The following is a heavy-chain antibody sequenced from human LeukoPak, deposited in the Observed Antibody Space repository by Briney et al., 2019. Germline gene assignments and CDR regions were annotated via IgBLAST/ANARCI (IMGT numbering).Heavy chain of an antibody. Sequence: PSETLSLTCAVYGGSFSGYYWSWIRQPPGKGLEWIGYIYHSGSTYYNPSLKSRVTISVDRSKNQFSLKLSSVTAADTAVYYCARDAQGLVINWGQGTLVTVSS. CDR3: ARDAQGLVIN. J-gene: IGHJ4*02. CDR2: IYHSGST. D-gene: IGHD3-22*01. V-gene: IGHV4-34*01. CDR1: GGSFSGYY.